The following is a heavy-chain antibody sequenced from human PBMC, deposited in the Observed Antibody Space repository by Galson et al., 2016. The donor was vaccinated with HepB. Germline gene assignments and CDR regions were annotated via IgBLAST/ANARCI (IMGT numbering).Heavy chain of an antibody. V-gene: IGHV4-59*02. CDR1: GASARSYC. CDR2: ICDDGRT. J-gene: IGHJ5*02. Sequence: ETLSLTCTVSGASARSYCLNWIRQTPEKGLEWIGYICDDGRTDSNPSLKSRVALSLGASKTPFSLHVTSVTAADPAVYFCARARGHYYLWSDRYTSGLYNWFDPWGQGTLVTVSS. D-gene: IGHD3-3*01. CDR3: ARARGHYYLWSDRYTSGLYNWFDP.